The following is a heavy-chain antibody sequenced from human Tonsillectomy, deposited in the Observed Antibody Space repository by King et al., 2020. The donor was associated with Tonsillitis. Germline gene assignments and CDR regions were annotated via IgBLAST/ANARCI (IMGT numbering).Heavy chain of an antibody. CDR3: ARGLGGWYDY. V-gene: IGHV4-59*08. J-gene: IGHJ4*02. D-gene: IGHD6-19*01. CDR2: IYYSGST. CDR1: GGSISSYY. Sequence: QLQESGPGLVKPSETLSLTCTVSGGSISSYYWSWNRQPPGKGLEWIGYIYYSGSTNYNPSLKSRVTISVDTSKNQFSLKLSSVTAADTAVYYCARGLGGWYDYWGQGTLVTVSS.